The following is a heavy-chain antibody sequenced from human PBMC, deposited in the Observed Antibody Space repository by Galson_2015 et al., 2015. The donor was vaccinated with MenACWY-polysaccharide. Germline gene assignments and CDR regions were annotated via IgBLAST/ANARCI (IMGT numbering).Heavy chain of an antibody. D-gene: IGHD1-26*01. CDR3: ARGSYGNGYGMDV. V-gene: IGHV3-48*03. CDR1: GFIFSSYE. Sequence: SLRLSCAASGFIFSSYEMNWVRPAPGKGLEWVSHITSSTSAIYYADSVKGRFTISRDNAKNSLYLQMSSLRAEDTAVYYCARGSYGNGYGMDVWGQGTTVTVSS. J-gene: IGHJ6*02. CDR2: ITSSTSAI.